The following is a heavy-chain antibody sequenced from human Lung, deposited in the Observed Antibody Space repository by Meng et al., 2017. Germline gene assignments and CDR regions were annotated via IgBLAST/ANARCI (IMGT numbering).Heavy chain of an antibody. Sequence: QVQLVQSGAEVKKPGASVKVSCKASGYTFTGYYMHWVRQAPGQGLEWMGWINPNSGGTNYAQKFQGRVTMTRDTSISTAYMELSRLRSDDTAVYYCARLSTHSSEEPRMHFDYWGQGTLVTVSS. J-gene: IGHJ4*02. V-gene: IGHV1-2*02. CDR2: INPNSGGT. CDR1: GYTFTGYY. D-gene: IGHD6-19*01. CDR3: ARLSTHSSEEPRMHFDY.